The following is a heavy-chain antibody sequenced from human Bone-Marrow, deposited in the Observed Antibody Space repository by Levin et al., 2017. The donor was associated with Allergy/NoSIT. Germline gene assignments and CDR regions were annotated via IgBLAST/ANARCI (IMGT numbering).Heavy chain of an antibody. CDR3: ARAGYCSSTSCHRDYYYYIDV. CDR1: GFTFSDYY. CDR2: ISSSSSYT. J-gene: IGHJ6*03. V-gene: IGHV3-11*03. D-gene: IGHD2-2*01. Sequence: SGGSLRLSCAASGFTFSDYYMSWIRQAPGKGLEWVSYISSSSSYTNYADSVKGRFTISRDNAKNSLYLQMNSLRAEDTAVYYCARAGYCSSTSCHRDYYYYIDVWGKGTTVTVSS.